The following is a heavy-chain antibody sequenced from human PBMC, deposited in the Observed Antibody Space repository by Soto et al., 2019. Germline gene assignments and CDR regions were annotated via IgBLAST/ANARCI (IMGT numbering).Heavy chain of an antibody. CDR1: GFTFSSYA. D-gene: IGHD3-3*01. Sequence: GGSLRLSCAASGFTFSSYAMSWVRQAPGKGLEWVSAISGSGGSTYYADSVKGRFTIPRDNSKNTLYLQMNSLRAEDTAVYYCANLGSGYGPPTDYWGQGTLVTVSS. J-gene: IGHJ4*02. CDR2: ISGSGGST. V-gene: IGHV3-23*01. CDR3: ANLGSGYGPPTDY.